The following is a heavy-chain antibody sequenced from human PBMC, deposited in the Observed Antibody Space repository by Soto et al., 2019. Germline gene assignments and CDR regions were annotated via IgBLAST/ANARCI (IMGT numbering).Heavy chain of an antibody. CDR3: ARHNSQWPNWFDP. CDR1: GYTFTSYG. J-gene: IGHJ5*02. Sequence: QVQLVQSGAEVKNPGASVKVSCKSSGYTFTSYGISWVRQAPGQWLEWVGWISGYDGNTDYAHKFRGRVTMTTDTSTNTAYMDLRSLRSDDTALYYCARHNSQWPNWFDPWGQGTPVTVSS. V-gene: IGHV1-18*01. D-gene: IGHD1-1*01. CDR2: ISGYDGNT.